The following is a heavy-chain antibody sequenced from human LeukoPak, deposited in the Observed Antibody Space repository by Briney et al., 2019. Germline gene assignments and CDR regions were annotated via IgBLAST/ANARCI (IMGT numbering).Heavy chain of an antibody. CDR2: INAGNGDT. CDR3: ARYTSSSPGWFAP. J-gene: IGHJ5*02. CDR1: GYTFTSYA. V-gene: IGHV1-3*01. Sequence: GASVKVSCKASGYTFTSYAMHWVRQAPGHRLEWMGWINAGNGDTRYSQKFQDRVTFTRDTSASTAYMELSSLSSEDTAVYYCARYTSSSPGWFAPWGQGTLVTVSS. D-gene: IGHD6-13*01.